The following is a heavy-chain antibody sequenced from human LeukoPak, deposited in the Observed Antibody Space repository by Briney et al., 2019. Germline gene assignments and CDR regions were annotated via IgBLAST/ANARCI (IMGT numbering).Heavy chain of an antibody. D-gene: IGHD3-16*01. Sequence: ASVKVSCKTSGYTFSDYYMHWVRLAPGQGLEWMGWINPQSGDTHYAQNFQGRVTMTRDTSISTVYMDLRSLRSDDTALYYCARDLRSGMDGGSFDFWGQGTLVTV. CDR2: INPQSGDT. CDR3: ARDLRSGMDGGSFDF. CDR1: GYTFSDYY. V-gene: IGHV1-2*02. J-gene: IGHJ4*02.